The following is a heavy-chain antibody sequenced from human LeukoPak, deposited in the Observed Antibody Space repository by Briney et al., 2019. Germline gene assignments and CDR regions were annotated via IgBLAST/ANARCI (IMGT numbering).Heavy chain of an antibody. J-gene: IGHJ4*02. CDR2: IKQDGSEK. CDR1: GFTFSSYW. CDR3: ARSPGYCSSTSCHGEDY. V-gene: IGHV3-7*01. Sequence: GGSLRLSCAASGFTFSSYWMSWVRQAPGKGLEWVANIKQDGSEKYYVDSVKGRFTISRDNAKNSLYLQMNSLRAEDTAVYYCARSPGYCSSTSCHGEDYWGQGTLVTVSS. D-gene: IGHD2-2*01.